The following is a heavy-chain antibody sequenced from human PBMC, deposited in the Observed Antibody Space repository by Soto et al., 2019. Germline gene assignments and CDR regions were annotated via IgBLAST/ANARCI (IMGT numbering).Heavy chain of an antibody. CDR1: GFTFSSYS. Sequence: PGGSLRLSCAASGFTFSSYSMNWVRHAPGKGLEWVSSISSSSSYIYYADSVKGRFTISRDNAKNSLYLQMNSLRAEDTAVYYCARDKAVGYGMDVWGQGTTVTV. J-gene: IGHJ6*02. CDR3: ARDKAVGYGMDV. CDR2: ISSSSSYI. V-gene: IGHV3-21*01.